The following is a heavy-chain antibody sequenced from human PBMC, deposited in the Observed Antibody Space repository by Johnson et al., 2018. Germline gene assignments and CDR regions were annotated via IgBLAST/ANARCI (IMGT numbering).Heavy chain of an antibody. CDR2: IRNRANAYTT. D-gene: IGHD1-26*01. Sequence: QLVESGGGLVQPGGSLRLSCEASGFRFSDHYMDWGRQAPGEGLEWVARIRNRANAYTTEYAASVTGRFTISRDDSKNSVYLQMNSLTTEDTALYYCGRGAALVGKRDAFDFWGQGTMVIVSS. CDR3: GRGAALVGKRDAFDF. V-gene: IGHV3-72*01. J-gene: IGHJ3*01. CDR1: GFRFSDHY.